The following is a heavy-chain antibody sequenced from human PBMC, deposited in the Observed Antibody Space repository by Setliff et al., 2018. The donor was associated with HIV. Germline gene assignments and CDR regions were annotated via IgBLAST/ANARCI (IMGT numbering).Heavy chain of an antibody. J-gene: IGHJ4*02. CDR3: ARSPGRGLAASIAPFFDY. Sequence: SETLSLTCTVSGDSFSSGGYYWSWIRQHPGKGLEWIGYIYYSGRTNYNPSLKSRVTISIDTSKNQFSLKLSSVTAADTAVYYCARSPGRGLAASIAPFFDYWGQGTLVTVSS. V-gene: IGHV4-61*08. CDR1: GDSFSSGGYY. D-gene: IGHD6-6*01. CDR2: IYYSGRT.